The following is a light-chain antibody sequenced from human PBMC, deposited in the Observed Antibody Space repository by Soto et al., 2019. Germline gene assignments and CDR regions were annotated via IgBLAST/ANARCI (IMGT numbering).Light chain of an antibody. Sequence: SYELTQPPSVSVAPGKTARITCGGNNIGSKSVHWYQQKPGQAPVLVIYYDSDRPSGIPERFSGSNSGNTATLTISRVEAGDEADYYWQVWDSSSEPRVFGGGTKVTVL. CDR2: YDS. CDR3: QVWDSSSEPRV. V-gene: IGLV3-21*04. CDR1: NIGSKS. J-gene: IGLJ3*02.